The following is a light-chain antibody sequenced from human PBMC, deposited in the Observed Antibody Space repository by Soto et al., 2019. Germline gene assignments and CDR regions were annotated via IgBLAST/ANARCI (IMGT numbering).Light chain of an antibody. CDR1: SSDVGGYNY. CDR2: DVS. Sequence: QSALTQPASVSGSPGQSITISCTGTSSDVGGYNYVSWYQQHPGKAPKLMIFDVSNRPSGVSNRFSGSKSDNTASLTISGLQAEDEADYYCKSYTSRSTLVFGGGTKLTVL. CDR3: KSYTSRSTLV. V-gene: IGLV2-14*01. J-gene: IGLJ2*01.